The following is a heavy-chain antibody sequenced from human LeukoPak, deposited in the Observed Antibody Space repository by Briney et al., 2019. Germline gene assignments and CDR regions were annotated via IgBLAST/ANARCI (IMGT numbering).Heavy chain of an antibody. Sequence: PGGSMTLSCAASGFTSTSFCMHWVRPAPDKGLEWVAFIRYDGSNKYYADSVKGRFTISRDNSKNTLYLQMNSLRAEDTAVYYCAKDGPYDYVWGSYRYFDYWGQGTLVTVSS. J-gene: IGHJ4*02. V-gene: IGHV3-30*02. CDR2: IRYDGSNK. CDR1: GFTSTSFC. CDR3: AKDGPYDYVWGSYRYFDY. D-gene: IGHD3-16*02.